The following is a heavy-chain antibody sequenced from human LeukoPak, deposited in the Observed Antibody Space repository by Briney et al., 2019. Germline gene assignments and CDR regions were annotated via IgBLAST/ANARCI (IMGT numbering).Heavy chain of an antibody. CDR1: GGTFSSYA. Sequence: SVKVSCKASGGTFSSYAISWVRQAPGQGLEWMGRIIPILGIANYAQKFQGRVTITADKSTSTAYMELSSLRSDDTAVYYCARTKGSSSPGDYWGQGTLVTVSS. J-gene: IGHJ4*02. CDR2: IIPILGIA. CDR3: ARTKGSSSPGDY. V-gene: IGHV1-69*04. D-gene: IGHD6-13*01.